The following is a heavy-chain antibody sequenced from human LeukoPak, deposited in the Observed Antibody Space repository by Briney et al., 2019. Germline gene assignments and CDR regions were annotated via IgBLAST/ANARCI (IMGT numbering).Heavy chain of an antibody. CDR2: ISTYNANT. D-gene: IGHD2-8*01. CDR1: GYSFTSYG. V-gene: IGHV1-18*01. CDR3: AREECSIGVCYPSGY. Sequence: GASVKVSCKASGYSFTSYGIIWVRQAPGQGLEWMGWISTYNANTNYALKLQGRVTLTTDTSTSTAYMELKSLRSDDTAVYYCAREECSIGVCYPSGYWGQGTLVTVSS. J-gene: IGHJ4*02.